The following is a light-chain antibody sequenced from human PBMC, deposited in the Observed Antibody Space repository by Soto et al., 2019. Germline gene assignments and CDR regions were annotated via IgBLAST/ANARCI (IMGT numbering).Light chain of an antibody. CDR1: QSVSSN. V-gene: IGKV3-15*01. Sequence: EVVMTQSPATLSVSPGERATLSCRASQSVSSNLAWYQQKLGQAPRLLIYGSSTRAAGIPARFSGGGSGTEFTLTISSLQSEDLATYYCQQYNNWPRTFGQGTKVDI. J-gene: IGKJ1*01. CDR2: GSS. CDR3: QQYNNWPRT.